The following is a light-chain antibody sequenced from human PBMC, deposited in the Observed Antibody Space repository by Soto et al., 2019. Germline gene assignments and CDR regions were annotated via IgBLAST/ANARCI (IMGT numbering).Light chain of an antibody. CDR1: RSLVYSDGNTY. CDR3: LQGSHWPPT. CDR2: KVS. J-gene: IGKJ1*01. Sequence: DVVMTQSPLSLPVTLGQSAYISCKSSRSLVYSDGNTYLNWFHQRPGQSPRRLIYKVSNRDSGVPDRFSGSGSGTDFTLTISRVEAEDVGVYYCLQGSHWPPTFGQGTKVEF. V-gene: IGKV2-30*01.